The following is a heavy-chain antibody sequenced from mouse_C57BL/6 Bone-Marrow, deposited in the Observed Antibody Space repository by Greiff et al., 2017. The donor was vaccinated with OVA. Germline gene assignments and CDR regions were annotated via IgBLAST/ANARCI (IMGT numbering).Heavy chain of an antibody. V-gene: IGHV1-55*01. CDR2: IYPGSGST. CDR3: ARPLIYYGYDNYAMDY. Sequence: QVQLQQPGAELVKPGASVKMSCKASGYTFTSYWITWVKQRPGQGLEWIGDIYPGSGSTNYNEKFKSKATLTVDTSSSTAYMQLSSLTSEDSAVYYCARPLIYYGYDNYAMDYWGQGTSVTVSS. J-gene: IGHJ4*01. CDR1: GYTFTSYW. D-gene: IGHD2-2*01.